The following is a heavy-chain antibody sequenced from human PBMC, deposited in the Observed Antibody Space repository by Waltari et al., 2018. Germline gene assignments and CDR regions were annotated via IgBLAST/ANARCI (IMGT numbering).Heavy chain of an antibody. Sequence: EVQLVESGGGLVQPGGSLRLSCVASGFTFRSYEMTLVRKAPGRGLEWISYISNSGSTTYSVDSVKGRFIISRDNAKNSLYLQMNSLRAEDTAVYYCARVTIRWLQSAGAFDIWGQGTMVTVSS. CDR1: GFTFRSYE. CDR2: ISNSGSTT. V-gene: IGHV3-48*03. CDR3: ARVTIRWLQSAGAFDI. J-gene: IGHJ3*02. D-gene: IGHD5-12*01.